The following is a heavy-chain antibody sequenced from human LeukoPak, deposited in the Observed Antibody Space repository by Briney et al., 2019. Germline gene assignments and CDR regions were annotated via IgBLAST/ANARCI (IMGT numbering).Heavy chain of an antibody. J-gene: IGHJ4*02. CDR3: ASWAYCGGDCYSHGICFDY. Sequence: GGSLRLSCAASGFTFNDYWMHWVRQAPGKGLLWVSRISGDGSITSYADSVKGRFTISRDNARNTLYLQINSLRAEDTAVYYCASWAYCGGDCYSHGICFDYWGQGTLVTVSS. D-gene: IGHD2-21*02. CDR2: ISGDGSIT. V-gene: IGHV3-74*01. CDR1: GFTFNDYW.